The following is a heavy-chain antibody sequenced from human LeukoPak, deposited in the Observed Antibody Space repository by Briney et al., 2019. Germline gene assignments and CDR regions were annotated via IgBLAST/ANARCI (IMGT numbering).Heavy chain of an antibody. D-gene: IGHD3-22*01. J-gene: IGHJ4*02. CDR1: GGSIGSYY. V-gene: IGHV4-59*12. CDR3: ARENYYYDSSGGFDY. CDR2: IDYSGST. Sequence: SETLSLTCTVSGGSIGSYYWSWIRQPPGKGLEWIGNIDYSGSTIYNPALKSRVTVSVDTSKNQFSLNLSSVTAADTAVYYCARENYYYDSSGGFDYWGQGTLVAVSS.